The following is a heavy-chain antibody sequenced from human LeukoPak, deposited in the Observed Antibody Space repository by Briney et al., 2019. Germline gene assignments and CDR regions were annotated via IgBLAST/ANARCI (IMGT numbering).Heavy chain of an antibody. CDR3: VKDNRGGYDVLTGYYISYFDY. Sequence: PGGSLRLSCSASGFTFSTYGVHWVRQAPGKGLEYVSGISANGDSTYYADSVKGRFTISRDNSKNTLYLQMSSLRAEDTAVYYCVKDNRGGYDVLTGYYISYFDYWGQGTLVTVSS. CDR2: ISANGDST. CDR1: GFTFSTYG. V-gene: IGHV3-64D*06. J-gene: IGHJ4*02. D-gene: IGHD3-9*01.